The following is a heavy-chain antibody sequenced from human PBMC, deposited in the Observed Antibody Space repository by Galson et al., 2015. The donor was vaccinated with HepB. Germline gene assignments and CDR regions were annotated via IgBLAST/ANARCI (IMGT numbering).Heavy chain of an antibody. V-gene: IGHV3-53*04. CDR3: ARGPRYYYDSSGPGYFDY. CDR1: GFTVSSNH. J-gene: IGHJ4*02. D-gene: IGHD3-22*01. CDR2: IYSGTST. Sequence: SLRLSCAASGFTVSSNHMSWVRQAPGKGLEWVSIIYSGTSTYYADSVRGRFTISRHNFKNTLYLQMNSLRAEDTAVYYCARGPRYYYDSSGPGYFDYWGQGTLVTVSS.